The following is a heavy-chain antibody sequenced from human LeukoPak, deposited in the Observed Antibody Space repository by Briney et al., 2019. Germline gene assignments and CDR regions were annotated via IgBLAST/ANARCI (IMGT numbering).Heavy chain of an antibody. CDR1: GYTFTTND. Sequence: GASVKVSCKASGYTFTTNDISWVRQAPGQGLEWMGWISAYNGYTNYAQKFQDRVTMTTDTSTRTAYMEVRSLRSDDTAVYFCARDRFRGSTGNHFAYWGQGTLVTVSS. D-gene: IGHD1-26*01. J-gene: IGHJ4*02. CDR3: ARDRFRGSTGNHFAY. CDR2: ISAYNGYT. V-gene: IGHV1-18*01.